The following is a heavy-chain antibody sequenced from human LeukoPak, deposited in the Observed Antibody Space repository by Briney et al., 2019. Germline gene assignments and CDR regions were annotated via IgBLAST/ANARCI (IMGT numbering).Heavy chain of an antibody. D-gene: IGHD3-10*01. Sequence: PSETLSLTCTVSGGSIGSYYWSWIRQPAGKGLEWIGRIYTSGSTNYNPSLKSRVTMSVDTSTNQFSLKLSSVTAADTAVYYCARMGFGELLSSYYYYGMDVWGHGTTVTVSS. CDR2: IYTSGST. J-gene: IGHJ6*02. CDR3: ARMGFGELLSSYYYYGMDV. V-gene: IGHV4-4*07. CDR1: GGSIGSYY.